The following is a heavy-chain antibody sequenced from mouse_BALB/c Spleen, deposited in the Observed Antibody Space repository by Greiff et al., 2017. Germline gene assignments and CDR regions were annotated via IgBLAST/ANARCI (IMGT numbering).Heavy chain of an antibody. V-gene: IGHV5-9-4*01. J-gene: IGHJ1*01. CDR1: GFTFSSYA. CDR3: ARAGYGSSYWYFDV. CDR2: ISSGGSYT. Sequence: DVKLQESGGGLVKPGGSLKLSCAASGFTFSSYAMSWVRQSPEKRLEWVAEISSGGSYTYYPDTVTGRFTISRDNAKNTLYLEMSSLRSEDTAMYYCARAGYGSSYWYFDVWGAGTTVTVSS. D-gene: IGHD1-1*01.